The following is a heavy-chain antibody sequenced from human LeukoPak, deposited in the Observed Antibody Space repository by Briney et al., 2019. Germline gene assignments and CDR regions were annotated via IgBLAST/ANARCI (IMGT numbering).Heavy chain of an antibody. CDR1: GGSISSYY. J-gene: IGHJ4*02. V-gene: IGHV4-59*01. CDR2: IYYSGST. CDR3: ARAPGPSSGYPYYFDY. Sequence: PETLSLTCTVPGGSISSYYWSWIRQPPGKGLEWIGYIYYSGSTNYNPSLKSRVTISVDTSKNQFSLKLSSVTAADTAVYYCARAPGPSSGYPYYFDYWGQGTLVTVSS. D-gene: IGHD3-22*01.